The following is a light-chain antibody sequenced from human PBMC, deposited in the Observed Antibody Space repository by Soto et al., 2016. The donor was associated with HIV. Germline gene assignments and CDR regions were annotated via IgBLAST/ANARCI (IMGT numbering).Light chain of an antibody. Sequence: DIQMTQSPSSLSASVGDRVTITCRASQSISSYLNWYQQKPGKAPKLLIYAASSLQSGVPSRFSGSGSGTDFTLTISGLQPEDSASYFCLQDYIYPYTFGQGTKVEIK. CDR2: AAS. J-gene: IGKJ2*01. CDR3: LQDYIYPYT. CDR1: QSISSY. V-gene: IGKV1-39*01.